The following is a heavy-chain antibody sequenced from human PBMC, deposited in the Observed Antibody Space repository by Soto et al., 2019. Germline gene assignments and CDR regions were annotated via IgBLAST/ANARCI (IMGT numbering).Heavy chain of an antibody. Sequence: QVQLVQSGAEVKKPGSSVKVSCRASGGTFSSYTISWVRQAPGQGLEWMGRIIPVLGKASYSQKFQGRVTITADKSTSIDYLEVNRLRSDDMAVYFCAILPEATVITPTGAFDYWGQGTLVTVSS. D-gene: IGHD1-20*01. CDR2: IIPVLGKA. CDR3: AILPEATVITPTGAFDY. CDR1: GGTFSSYT. J-gene: IGHJ4*02. V-gene: IGHV1-69*02.